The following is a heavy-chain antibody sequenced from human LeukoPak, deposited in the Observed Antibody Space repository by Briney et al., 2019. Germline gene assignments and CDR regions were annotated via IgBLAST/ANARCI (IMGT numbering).Heavy chain of an antibody. V-gene: IGHV4-4*02. D-gene: IGHD3-3*01. CDR2: VYSSGSI. Sequence: PSETLSLTCALSGDSINSSNWWSWVRQPPGKGLEWIGSVYSSGSIYYNPSLRSQITISIDTSKNQFSLKLTSVAAADTAMYYCTRDMEYPGAGFDYWGQGIPVTVSS. J-gene: IGHJ4*02. CDR3: TRDMEYPGAGFDY. CDR1: GDSINSSNW.